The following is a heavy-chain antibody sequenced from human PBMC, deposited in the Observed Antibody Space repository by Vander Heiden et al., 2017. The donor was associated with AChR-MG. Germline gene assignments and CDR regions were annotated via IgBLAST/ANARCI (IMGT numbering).Heavy chain of an antibody. V-gene: IGHV4-4*02. CDR3: VRHSVAGYYFDL. CDR2: ISPSGRT. CDR1: GVSIRAGLW. D-gene: IGHD6-19*01. J-gene: IGHJ2*01. Sequence: QVQLQESGPGLVKPSATLSLTCAVSGVSIRAGLWWSWGRQPPGKGLGWIGQISPSGRTSYSPSLKSRVTISMDASKNQFSLRMDSLAAADTAVFYCVRHSVAGYYFDLWGRGSLVTVSS.